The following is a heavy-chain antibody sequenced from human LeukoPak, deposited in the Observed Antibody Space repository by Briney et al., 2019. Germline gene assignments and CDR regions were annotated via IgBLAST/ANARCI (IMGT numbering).Heavy chain of an antibody. CDR3: ARGLLPDY. V-gene: IGHV3-21*01. Sequence: GGSLRLSCAASGFTVSSNYMSWVRQAPGKGLEWVSSIGTSTSYIYYADSVKGRFTISRDNAKNSLYLQMNSLRAEDTAVYYCARGLLPDYWGQGTLVSVSS. CDR1: GFTVSSNY. CDR2: IGTSTSYI. D-gene: IGHD2-21*02. J-gene: IGHJ4*02.